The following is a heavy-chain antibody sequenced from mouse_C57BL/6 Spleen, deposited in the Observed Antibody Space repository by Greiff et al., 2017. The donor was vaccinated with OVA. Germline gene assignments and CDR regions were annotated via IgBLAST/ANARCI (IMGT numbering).Heavy chain of an antibody. CDR2: ISDGGSYT. D-gene: IGHD1-1*01. V-gene: IGHV5-4*01. Sequence: EVKVVESGGGLVKPGGSLKLSCAASGFTFSSYAMSWVRQTPEKRLEWVATISDGGSYTYYPDNVKGRFTISRDNAKNNLYLQMSHLKSEDTAMYYCARDSHYYGSSYAMDYWGQGTSVTVSS. CDR3: ARDSHYYGSSYAMDY. CDR1: GFTFSSYA. J-gene: IGHJ4*01.